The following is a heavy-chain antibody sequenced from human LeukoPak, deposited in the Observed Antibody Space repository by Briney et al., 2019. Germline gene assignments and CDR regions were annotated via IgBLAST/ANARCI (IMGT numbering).Heavy chain of an antibody. J-gene: IGHJ5*02. D-gene: IGHD2-8*01. CDR2: IYPDDSEI. V-gene: IGHV5-51*01. CDR3: ARRVYGKNWFDP. Sequence: GESLKISCKGSGYRFSNYWIGWVRQLPGRGLEWMGIIYPDDSEIRYSPSFQGLVTISVDKSISTAYLQWSSLKASDTGAYFCARRVYGKNWFDPWGQGTLVTVSS. CDR1: GYRFSNYW.